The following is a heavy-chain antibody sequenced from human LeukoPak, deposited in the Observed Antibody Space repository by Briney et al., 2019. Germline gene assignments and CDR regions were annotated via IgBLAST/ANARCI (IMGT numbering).Heavy chain of an antibody. CDR2: IIPIFGTA. J-gene: IGHJ4*02. CDR3: ARARWLQFLDFDY. Sequence: SVKVSCKASGGTFSSYAISWVRQAPGQGPEWMGGIIPIFGTANYAQKFQGRVTITTDESTSTAYMELSSLRSEDTAVYYCARARWLQFLDFDYWGQGTLVTVSS. D-gene: IGHD5-24*01. CDR1: GGTFSSYA. V-gene: IGHV1-69*05.